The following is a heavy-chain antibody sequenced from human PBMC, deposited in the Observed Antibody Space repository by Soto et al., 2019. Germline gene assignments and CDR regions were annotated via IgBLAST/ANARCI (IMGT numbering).Heavy chain of an antibody. D-gene: IGHD2-15*01. Sequence: ASVNCYFKASGCTFSSYAISWVRQAPGQGLEWIGGIIPIFGTANYAQNFQGRVTITADESTSTAYMELSSLRSENTAVYYCARYCIGGICYSLYKYWGQGTLVTVYS. J-gene: IGHJ4*02. V-gene: IGHV1-69*13. CDR3: ARYCIGGICYSLYKY. CDR2: IIPIFGTA. CDR1: GCTFSSYA.